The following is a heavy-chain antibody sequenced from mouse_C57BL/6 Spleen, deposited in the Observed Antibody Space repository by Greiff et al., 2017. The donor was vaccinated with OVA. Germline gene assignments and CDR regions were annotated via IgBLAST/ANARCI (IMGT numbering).Heavy chain of an antibody. CDR1: GYSITSGYY. CDR2: ISYDGSN. CDR3: ARDLDDYGPWFAY. D-gene: IGHD2-4*01. J-gene: IGHJ3*01. V-gene: IGHV3-6*01. Sequence: EVKLMESGPGLVKPSQSLSLTCSVTGYSITSGYYWNWIRQFPGNKLEWMGYISYDGSNNYNPSLKNRISITRDTSKNQFFLKLNSVTTEDTATYYCARDLDDYGPWFAYWGQGTLVTVSA.